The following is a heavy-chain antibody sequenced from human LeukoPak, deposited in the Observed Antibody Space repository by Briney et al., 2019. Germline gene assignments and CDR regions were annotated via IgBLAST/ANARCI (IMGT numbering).Heavy chain of an antibody. CDR2: IFTSGRT. CDR1: GGSISSYC. Sequence: SETLSLTCTVSGGSISSYCWSWVRQSPGKGLESIGYIFTSGRTDYNPSLKSRVTMSVDTSKNQLSMELRFLTAADTAVYYCATSHDVKTAPYDLWGQGTLLTVSS. D-gene: IGHD2-21*01. CDR3: ATSHDVKTAPYDL. V-gene: IGHV4-4*09. J-gene: IGHJ5*02.